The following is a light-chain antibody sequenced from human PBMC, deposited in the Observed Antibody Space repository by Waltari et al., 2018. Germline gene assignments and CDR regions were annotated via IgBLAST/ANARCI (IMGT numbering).Light chain of an antibody. CDR1: GGSIARNY. CDR2: EDY. J-gene: IGLJ1*01. Sequence: NFMLAQPHSVSESPGKTVTLTCPRSGGSIARNYAQWYQQRPGSSPTTVIFEDYQRPSGVPDRFSGSIDRSSNSASLTISGLQTEDEADYYCQSYDRNFNYVFGTGTKVTVL. V-gene: IGLV6-57*01. CDR3: QSYDRNFNYV.